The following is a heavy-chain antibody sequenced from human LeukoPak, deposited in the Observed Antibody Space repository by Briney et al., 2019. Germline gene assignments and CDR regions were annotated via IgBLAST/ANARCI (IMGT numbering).Heavy chain of an antibody. Sequence: GGSLRLSCAASGFTFSSYAMSWVRQAPGKGLEWVSAISGSGGSTYYADSVKGRFTISRDNSKNTLYLQMNSLRAEDTAVYYRAKDGDYGDYLGHFQHWGQGTLVTVSS. V-gene: IGHV3-23*01. J-gene: IGHJ1*01. D-gene: IGHD4-17*01. CDR1: GFTFSSYA. CDR3: AKDGDYGDYLGHFQH. CDR2: ISGSGGST.